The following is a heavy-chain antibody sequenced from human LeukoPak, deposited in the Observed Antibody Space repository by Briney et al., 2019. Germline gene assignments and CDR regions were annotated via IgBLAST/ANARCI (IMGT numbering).Heavy chain of an antibody. D-gene: IGHD6-13*01. CDR3: ARTYSSSWYGMFDY. V-gene: IGHV1-2*02. CDR1: GYTFTGYY. CDR2: INPNSGGT. Sequence: ASVKVTCKASGYTFTGYYMHWVRQAPGQGLEWMGWINPNSGGTNYAQKFQGRVTMTRDTSISTAYMELSRLRSDDTAVYYCARTYSSSWYGMFDYWGQGTLVTVSS. J-gene: IGHJ4*02.